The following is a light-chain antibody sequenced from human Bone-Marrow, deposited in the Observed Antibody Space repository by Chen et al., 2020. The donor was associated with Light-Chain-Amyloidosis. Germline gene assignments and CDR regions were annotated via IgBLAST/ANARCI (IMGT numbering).Light chain of an antibody. Sequence: QSALTQPPSASGSPGQSVTIFCTGTNSDVGRYDYVFWYQKHPSKAPKFLIYEVIKRSSGVTERFSGSKSGNTASLCVSGLQAEDEADYYCCSYAGDSWVFGGGTKLTVL. V-gene: IGLV2-8*01. CDR1: NSDVGRYDY. J-gene: IGLJ3*02. CDR3: CSYAGDSWV. CDR2: EVI.